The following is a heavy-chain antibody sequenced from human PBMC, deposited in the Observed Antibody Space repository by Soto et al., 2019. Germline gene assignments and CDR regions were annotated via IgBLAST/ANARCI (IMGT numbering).Heavy chain of an antibody. Sequence: GASVKVSCKASNYTFVSYGIAWVRQAPGQGLELMGWITTYNGNTNYAQRLQDRVTMTTDTSTRTAYLELRGLRSDDTAIYYCARDVRSFDWRGGGPEGHWFDSWGQGTLVTVSS. CDR3: ARDVRSFDWRGGGPEGHWFDS. CDR1: NYTFVSYG. J-gene: IGHJ5*01. D-gene: IGHD3-9*01. V-gene: IGHV1-18*01. CDR2: ITTYNGNT.